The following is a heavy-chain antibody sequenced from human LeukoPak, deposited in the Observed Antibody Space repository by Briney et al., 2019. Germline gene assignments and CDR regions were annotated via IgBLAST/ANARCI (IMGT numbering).Heavy chain of an antibody. CDR3: ARGKRDDFWSGYAARNWFDP. Sequence: GGSLRLSCAASGFTFSSYSMNWVRQAPGKGLEWVSSISSSSSYIYYADSVKGRFTISRDNAKNSLYLQMNSLRAEDTAVYYCARGKRDDFWSGYAARNWFDPWGQGTLVTVSS. J-gene: IGHJ5*02. CDR1: GFTFSSYS. CDR2: ISSSSSYI. D-gene: IGHD3-3*01. V-gene: IGHV3-21*01.